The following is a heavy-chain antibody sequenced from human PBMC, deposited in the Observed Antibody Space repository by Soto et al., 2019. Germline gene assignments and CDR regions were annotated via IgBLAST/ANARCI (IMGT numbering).Heavy chain of an antibody. CDR1: DDSINSDKYY. CDR3: ARLEGLATISDYFDF. J-gene: IGHJ4*02. D-gene: IGHD3-9*01. Sequence: QLQLQESGPGLVKPSETLSLTCSVSDDSINSDKYYWGWIRQPPGKGLEWIGSIYYRGNAYYNPSLLTRVTISLDKSKSPFSLKLNSVTAADSAVYFCARLEGLATISDYFDFWGPGALVTVSS. CDR2: IYYRGNA. V-gene: IGHV4-39*01.